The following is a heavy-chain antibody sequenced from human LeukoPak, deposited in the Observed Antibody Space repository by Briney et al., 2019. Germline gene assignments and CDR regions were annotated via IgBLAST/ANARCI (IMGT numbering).Heavy chain of an antibody. D-gene: IGHD3-10*01. CDR3: ARGPNYYGSGSYYTNDAFDI. CDR2: INHSGST. CDR1: GGSFSGYY. J-gene: IGHJ3*02. V-gene: IGHV4-34*01. Sequence: SETLSLTCAVYGGSFSGYYWSWIRQPPGKGLKWIGEINHSGSTNYNPSLKSRVTISVDTSKNQFSLKLSSVTAADTAVYYCARGPNYYGSGSYYTNDAFDIWGQGTMVTISS.